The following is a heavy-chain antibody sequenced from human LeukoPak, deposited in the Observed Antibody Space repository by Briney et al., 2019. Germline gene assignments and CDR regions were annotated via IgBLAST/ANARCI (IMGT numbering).Heavy chain of an antibody. CDR3: AKESYSVQFNTWFDY. V-gene: IGHV3-23*01. CDR1: GFTFSSYA. Sequence: GGSLRLSCAASGFTFSSYAMSWVRQAPGKGLEWASAISGSGGSTYYADSVKGRFTISRDNSKNTLYLQMSSLRADDTAVYYCAKESYSVQFNTWFDYWGQGTLVTVSS. D-gene: IGHD1-1*01. CDR2: ISGSGGST. J-gene: IGHJ4*02.